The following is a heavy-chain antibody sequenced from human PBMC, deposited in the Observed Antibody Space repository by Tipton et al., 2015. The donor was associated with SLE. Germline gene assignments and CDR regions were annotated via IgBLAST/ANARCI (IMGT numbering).Heavy chain of an antibody. Sequence: SLRLSCAASGFTFSSYAMHWVRQAPGKGLEWAAVISYDGSNKYYADSVKGRFTISRDNSKNTLYLQMNSLRAEDTAVYYCARDRTVGGLDYWGQGTLVAVSS. D-gene: IGHD4-11*01. CDR1: GFTFSSYA. CDR3: ARDRTVGGLDY. CDR2: ISYDGSNK. V-gene: IGHV3-30*04. J-gene: IGHJ4*02.